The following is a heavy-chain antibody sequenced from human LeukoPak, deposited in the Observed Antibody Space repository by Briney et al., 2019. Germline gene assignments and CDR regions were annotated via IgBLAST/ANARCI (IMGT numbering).Heavy chain of an antibody. CDR1: GGFVSSGSYY. Sequence: SETLSLTCTVSGGFVSSGSYYWSWIREPPGTGLEWIGYIYYSGSTNYNPSLKSRVTISVDMSKNQFSLKLSSVTAADTAVYYCARAPEEWLVDYWGQGTLVTVSS. D-gene: IGHD3-3*01. V-gene: IGHV4-61*01. J-gene: IGHJ4*02. CDR3: ARAPEEWLVDY. CDR2: IYYSGST.